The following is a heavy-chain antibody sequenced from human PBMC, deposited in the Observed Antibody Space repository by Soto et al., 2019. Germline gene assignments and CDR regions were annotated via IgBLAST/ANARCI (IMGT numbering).Heavy chain of an antibody. J-gene: IGHJ4*02. CDR1: GFTFSSYS. V-gene: IGHV3-21*01. D-gene: IGHD6-6*01. CDR3: ARGLYSSSTLPDY. CDR2: ISSSSSYI. Sequence: GGSLRLSCAASGFTFSSYSMNWVRQAPGKGLEWVSSISSSSSYIYYADSVKGRFTISRDNAKNSLYLQMNSLRAEDTAVYYCARGLYSSSTLPDYWGQGTLVTVSS.